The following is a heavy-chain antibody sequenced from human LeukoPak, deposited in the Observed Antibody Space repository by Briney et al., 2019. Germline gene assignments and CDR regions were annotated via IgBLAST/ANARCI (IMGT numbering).Heavy chain of an antibody. CDR2: INHSGGT. CDR1: GGSFSGYS. J-gene: IGHJ4*02. CDR3: ARGAVVTAIGARTGIDY. V-gene: IGHV4-34*01. Sequence: PSETLSLTCAVDGGSFSGYSWSWIRQPPGKGLEWIGEINHSGGTNYNPSLKSRVTISVDTSKNQFSLKLSSVTAADTAVYYCARGAVVTAIGARTGIDYWGQGTLVTVSS. D-gene: IGHD2-21*02.